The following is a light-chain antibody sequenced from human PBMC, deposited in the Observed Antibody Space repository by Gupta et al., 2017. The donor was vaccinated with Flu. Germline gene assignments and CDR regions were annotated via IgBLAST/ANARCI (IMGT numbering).Light chain of an antibody. V-gene: IGLV2-8*01. J-gene: IGLJ1*01. Sequence: QSALTQPPSASGSPGQSVTISCTGSSSDVGGYNMVSWYQQHPGKAPKLIICEVTKRPSGVPERFSGSKSGNTASLTVSGLQAEDEADYYCTSYTGSSNFDVFGTGTKVTVL. CDR3: TSYTGSSNFDV. CDR1: SSDVGGYNM. CDR2: EVT.